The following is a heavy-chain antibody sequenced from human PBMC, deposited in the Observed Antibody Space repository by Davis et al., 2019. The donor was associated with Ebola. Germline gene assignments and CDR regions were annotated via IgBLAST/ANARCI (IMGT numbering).Heavy chain of an antibody. CDR1: GGSFSSYY. CDR2: IYYSGST. J-gene: IGHJ4*02. D-gene: IGHD3-22*01. V-gene: IGHV4-59*01. CDR3: ARVLNYYDSSGYRWRGFLDY. Sequence: SETLSLTRAVYGGSFSSYYWSWIRQPPGKGLEWIGYIYYSGSTNYNPSLKSRVTISVDTSKNQFSLKLSSVTAADTAVYYCARVLNYYDSSGYRWRGFLDYWGQGTLVTVSS.